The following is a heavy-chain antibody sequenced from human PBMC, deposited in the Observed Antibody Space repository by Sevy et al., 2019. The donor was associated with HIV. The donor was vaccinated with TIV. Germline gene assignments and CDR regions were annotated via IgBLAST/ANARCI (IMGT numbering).Heavy chain of an antibody. CDR1: GGTFSNYA. D-gene: IGHD2-2*01. J-gene: IGHJ4*02. CDR2: IIPIFGTT. Sequence: ASVKVSCKASGGTFSNYALSWARQAPGQGLEWMGGIIPIFGTTNFAQTFQGRVTITADEFTSTAYMELSSLRSADTAVYYCARIPILVIPGATDLYFDNWGQGTLVTVSS. V-gene: IGHV1-69*13. CDR3: ARIPILVIPGATDLYFDN.